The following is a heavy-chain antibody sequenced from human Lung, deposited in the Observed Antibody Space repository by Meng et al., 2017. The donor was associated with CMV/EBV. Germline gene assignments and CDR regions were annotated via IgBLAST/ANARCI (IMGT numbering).Heavy chain of an antibody. CDR3: ARERLQTGCFDY. Sequence: SXXVSXKASGGTFSSYAIRWVRQAPGQGLEWMGGFKPMFSTKSYAQKFQGRVTITTDESTSTAYMELSSLRSEDTAVYYCARERLQTGCFDYWVPGNLVNGAS. V-gene: IGHV1-69*05. CDR2: FKPMFSTK. CDR1: GGTFSSYA. J-gene: IGHJ4*02.